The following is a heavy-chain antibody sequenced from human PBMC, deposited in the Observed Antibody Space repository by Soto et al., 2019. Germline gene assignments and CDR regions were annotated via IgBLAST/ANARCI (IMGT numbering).Heavy chain of an antibody. J-gene: IGHJ3*02. CDR2: ISAYNGNT. V-gene: IGHV1-18*01. D-gene: IGHD2-2*01. Sequence: QVQLVQSGAEVKKPGASVKVSCKASGYTFTSYGISWVRQAPGQGLEWRGWISAYNGNTNYAQKLKGRVTMTTDTATSTAYMELRSLRSDDTAVYYCARDITNSDIVVVPAAIPDAFDIWGQGTMVTVSS. CDR3: ARDITNSDIVVVPAAIPDAFDI. CDR1: GYTFTSYG.